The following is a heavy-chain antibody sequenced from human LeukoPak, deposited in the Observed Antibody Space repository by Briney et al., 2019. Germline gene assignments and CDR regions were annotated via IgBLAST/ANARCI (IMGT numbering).Heavy chain of an antibody. V-gene: IGHV1-2*02. Sequence: ASMKVSCKASGYTFNGYYIHWVRQAPGQGLEWMGWINPKSGGTNYQGRVTMTRDTSINTAYMELSRLRSDDTAFYYCARVIGFGELSLGYWGQGTLVTVSS. D-gene: IGHD3-10*01. CDR2: INPKSGGT. J-gene: IGHJ4*02. CDR1: GYTFNGYY. CDR3: ARVIGFGELSLGY.